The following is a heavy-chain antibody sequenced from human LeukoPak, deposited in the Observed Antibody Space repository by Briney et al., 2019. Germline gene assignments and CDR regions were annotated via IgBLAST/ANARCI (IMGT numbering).Heavy chain of an antibody. J-gene: IGHJ4*02. CDR1: GFTFSSYE. CDR3: ARDTGELGYPDY. V-gene: IGHV3-48*03. Sequence: TGGSLRLSCAASGFTFSSYEMNWVRQAPGKGREWVSYISSSGSTLYYADSVKGRFTISRDNAKNSLYLQMNSLRAEDTAVYYCARDTGELGYPDYWGQGTLVTVSS. CDR2: ISSSGSTL. D-gene: IGHD1-14*01.